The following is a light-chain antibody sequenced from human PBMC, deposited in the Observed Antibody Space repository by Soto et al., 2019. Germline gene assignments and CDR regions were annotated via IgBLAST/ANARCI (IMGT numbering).Light chain of an antibody. CDR1: QSVLYGSNSKNY. Sequence: DIVLTQSPESLAVSLGERATIKCNSSQSVLYGSNSKNYLAWHQQKPGQPPKMLIYWASTRKSGVPDRFSGSGSGTDFTLTISSLQAEDVAVYYCQQHYTTPWTFGQGTRVELK. V-gene: IGKV4-1*01. CDR3: QQHYTTPWT. J-gene: IGKJ1*01. CDR2: WAS.